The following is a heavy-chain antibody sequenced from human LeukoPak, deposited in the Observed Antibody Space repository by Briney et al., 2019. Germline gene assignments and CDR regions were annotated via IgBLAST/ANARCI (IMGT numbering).Heavy chain of an antibody. J-gene: IGHJ4*02. CDR2: IKHDGTEK. Sequence: TGGSLRLSCAASGFSFSIYWMTWVRQAPGKGLEWVANIKHDGTEKYYVDSVKGRFTISRDNAKDSLFLQMDSLRAEDTAVYSCARQSFDGYHYPDYWGQGSLVTVSS. CDR3: ARQSFDGYHYPDY. D-gene: IGHD5-24*01. CDR1: GFSFSIYW. V-gene: IGHV3-7*01.